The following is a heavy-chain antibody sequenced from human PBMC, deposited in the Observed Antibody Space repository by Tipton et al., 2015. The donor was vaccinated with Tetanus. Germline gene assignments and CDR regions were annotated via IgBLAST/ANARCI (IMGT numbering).Heavy chain of an antibody. V-gene: IGHV3-23*01. Sequence: SLRLSCVDSAITFSTYAMSWVRQAPGKGLEWVSGISSSGGSTYYADSVKGRFTISRDNSKNTLFLQMNSLRAEDTAVYFWANMDPYFYHGRDVWGQGTTVTVSS. CDR1: AITFSTYA. J-gene: IGHJ6*02. D-gene: IGHD3-10*01. CDR2: ISSSGGST. CDR3: ANMDPYFYHGRDV.